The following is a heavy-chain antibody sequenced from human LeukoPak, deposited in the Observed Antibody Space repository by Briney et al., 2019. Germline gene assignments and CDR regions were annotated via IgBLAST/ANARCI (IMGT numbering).Heavy chain of an antibody. CDR2: TRNKANSYTT. CDR3: ARGDDFWSGYLFDY. Sequence: GGSLRLSCAASGFTFSDHYMDWVRQAPGKGLEWVGRTRNKANSYTTEYAASVEGRFTISRDDSKNSLYLQMNSLKTEDTAVYYCARGDDFWSGYLFDYWGQGTLVTVSS. CDR1: GFTFSDHY. J-gene: IGHJ4*02. V-gene: IGHV3-72*01. D-gene: IGHD3-3*01.